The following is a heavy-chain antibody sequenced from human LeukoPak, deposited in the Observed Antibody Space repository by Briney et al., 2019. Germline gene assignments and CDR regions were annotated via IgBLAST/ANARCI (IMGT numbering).Heavy chain of an antibody. CDR1: GFTFSSYA. CDR3: AKPLTVAGTGELLPFDY. V-gene: IGHV3-23*01. CDR2: ISGSGGST. D-gene: IGHD6-19*01. Sequence: GGSLRLSCSASGFTFSSYAMSWVRQAPGKGLEWVSAISGSGGSTYYADSVKGRFTISRDNSKNTLYLQMNSLRAEDTAVYYCAKPLTVAGTGELLPFDYWGQGTLVTVSS. J-gene: IGHJ4*02.